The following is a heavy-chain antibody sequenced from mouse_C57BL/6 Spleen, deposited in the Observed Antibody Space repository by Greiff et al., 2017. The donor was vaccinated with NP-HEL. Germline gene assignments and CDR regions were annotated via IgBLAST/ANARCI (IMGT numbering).Heavy chain of an antibody. Sequence: EVKLMESGGGLVKPGGSLKLSCAASGFTFSSYAMSWVRQTPEKRLEWVATISDGGSYTYYPDNVKGRYTISRDNAKNNLYLQMSHLKSEDTAMYYCARAPYDDAYSFDYWGQGTTLTVAS. CDR2: ISDGGSYT. D-gene: IGHD2-4*01. V-gene: IGHV5-4*03. CDR3: ARAPYDDAYSFDY. CDR1: GFTFSSYA. J-gene: IGHJ2*01.